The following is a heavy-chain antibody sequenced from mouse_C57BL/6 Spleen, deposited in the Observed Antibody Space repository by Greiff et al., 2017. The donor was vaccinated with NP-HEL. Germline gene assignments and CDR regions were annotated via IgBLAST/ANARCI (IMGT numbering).Heavy chain of an antibody. Sequence: EVKLVESGGGLVQPGGSLSLSCAASGFTFTDYYMSWVRQPPGKALEWLGFIRNKANGYTTEYSASVKGRFTISRDNSQSILYLQMNALRAEDSATYYCARSRDDYFFAYWGQGTLVTVSA. CDR3: ARSRDDYFFAY. V-gene: IGHV7-3*01. J-gene: IGHJ3*01. D-gene: IGHD2-4*01. CDR1: GFTFTDYY. CDR2: IRNKANGYTT.